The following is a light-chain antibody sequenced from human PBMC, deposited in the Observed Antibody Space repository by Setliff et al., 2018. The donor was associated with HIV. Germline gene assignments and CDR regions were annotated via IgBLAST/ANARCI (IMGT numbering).Light chain of an antibody. CDR1: GTDVGYYDL. CDR3: CSYAGFDTYV. Sequence: ALAQPASVSGPPGQSITISCTGTGTDVGYYDLVSWYQQHPGKAPKFLMFEVNKRPTGVSDRFSGSKSGNTASLTISGLQAEDEAVYYCCSYAGFDTYVFGSGTKSPS. J-gene: IGLJ1*01. V-gene: IGLV2-23*02. CDR2: EVN.